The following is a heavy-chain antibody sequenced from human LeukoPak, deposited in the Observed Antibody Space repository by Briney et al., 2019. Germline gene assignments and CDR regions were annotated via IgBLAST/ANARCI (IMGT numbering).Heavy chain of an antibody. CDR3: ARDAEYYYDSSGYDAFDI. D-gene: IGHD3-22*01. J-gene: IGHJ3*02. CDR2: ISYDGSNK. V-gene: IGHV3-30-3*01. Sequence: GGSLRLSCAASGFTFSSYATHWVRQAPGKGLEWVAVISYDGSNKDYADSVKGRFTISRDNSKNTLYLQMNSLRAEDTAVYYCARDAEYYYDSSGYDAFDIWGQGTMVTVS. CDR1: GFTFSSYA.